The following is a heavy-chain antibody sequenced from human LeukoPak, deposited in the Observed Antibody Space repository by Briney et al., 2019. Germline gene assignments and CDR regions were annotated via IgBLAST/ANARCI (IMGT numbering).Heavy chain of an antibody. J-gene: IGHJ4*02. Sequence: ASVKVSCKASGYTFTSYDINWVRQAPGQGLEWMGWINPNSGGTNYAQKFQGRVTMTRDTSISTAYMELSRLRSDDTAVYYCALAPNYYDSSGYHDYWGQGTLVTVSS. CDR2: INPNSGGT. V-gene: IGHV1-2*02. CDR1: GYTFTSYD. CDR3: ALAPNYYDSSGYHDY. D-gene: IGHD3-22*01.